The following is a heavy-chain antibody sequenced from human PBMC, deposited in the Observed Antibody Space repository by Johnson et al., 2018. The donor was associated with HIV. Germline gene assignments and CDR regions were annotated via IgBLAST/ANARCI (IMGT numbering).Heavy chain of an antibody. Sequence: QVQLVESGGGLVQPGRSLRLSCAASGFTFSSYDMHWVRQAPGKGLEWVAFIRYDGTNKHFADSVKGRFTISSDNSKNTLYLQMNSLRAEDTAVYYCAKRTQDAYGHHDAFDIWGQGTMVTVSS. V-gene: IGHV3-30*02. J-gene: IGHJ3*02. D-gene: IGHD3-10*01. CDR2: IRYDGTNK. CDR3: AKRTQDAYGHHDAFDI. CDR1: GFTFSSYD.